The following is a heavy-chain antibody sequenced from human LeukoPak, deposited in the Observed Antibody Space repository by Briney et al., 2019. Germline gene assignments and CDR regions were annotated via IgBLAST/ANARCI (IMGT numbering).Heavy chain of an antibody. CDR1: GFAFSSFA. Sequence: SGGSLRLSRAASGFAFSSFAMGWVRQSPGKGLEWLSTIHGGGNTTFYADSVKGRFTISRDNSKNTLYLHMDGLRPDDTAIYYCTKELHVAVAVADYYYFYMDVWGRGTAVSVSS. J-gene: IGHJ6*03. D-gene: IGHD6-19*01. V-gene: IGHV3-23*01. CDR3: TKELHVAVAVADYYYFYMDV. CDR2: IHGGGNTT.